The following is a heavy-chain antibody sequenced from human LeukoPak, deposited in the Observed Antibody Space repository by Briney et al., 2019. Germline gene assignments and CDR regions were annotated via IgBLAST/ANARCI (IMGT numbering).Heavy chain of an antibody. V-gene: IGHV4-39*01. CDR2: IYYSGST. CDR3: ASSVVEAMRVVVPHPIDY. CDR1: GGSISSSNYY. Sequence: SETLSPTCIVSGGSISSSNYYWGWIRQPPGKGLEWIGTIYYSGSTYYNPSLKSRVTISVDTSKNQFSLKLSSVTAADTAVYYCASSVVEAMRVVVPHPIDYWGQGTLVTVSS. D-gene: IGHD3-22*01. J-gene: IGHJ4*02.